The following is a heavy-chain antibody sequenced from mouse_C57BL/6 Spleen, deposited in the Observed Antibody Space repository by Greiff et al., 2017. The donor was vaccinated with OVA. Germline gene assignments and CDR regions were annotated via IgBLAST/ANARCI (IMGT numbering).Heavy chain of an antibody. D-gene: IGHD3-1*01. V-gene: IGHV1-50*01. CDR3: ARGLSGLVDY. CDR1: GYTFTSYW. J-gene: IGHJ4*01. CDR2: IDPSDSYT. Sequence: VQLQQPGAELVKPGASVKLSCKASGYTFTSYWMQWVKQRPGQGLEWIGEIDPSDSYTNYNQKFKGKATLTVDTSSSTAYMQLSSLTSEDSAVYYCARGLSGLVDYWGQGTSVTVSS.